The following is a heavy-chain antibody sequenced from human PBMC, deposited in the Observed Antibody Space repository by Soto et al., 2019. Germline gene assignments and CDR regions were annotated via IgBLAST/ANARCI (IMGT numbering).Heavy chain of an antibody. V-gene: IGHV4-39*01. CDR3: ESRGVDTAMVFDP. Sequence: ETLSLTFTVSCGSISSSSYYWGWIRQPPGKGLEWIGSIYYSGSTYYNPSLKSRVTISVDTSKNQFSLKLSSVTAADTAVYYCESRGVDTAMVFDPWGQGTLVTVSS. D-gene: IGHD5-18*01. CDR1: CGSISSSSYY. CDR2: IYYSGST. J-gene: IGHJ5*02.